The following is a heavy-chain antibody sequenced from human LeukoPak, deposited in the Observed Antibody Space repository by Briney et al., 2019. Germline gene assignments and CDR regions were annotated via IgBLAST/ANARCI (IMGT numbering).Heavy chain of an antibody. J-gene: IGHJ4*02. Sequence: SETLSLTCTVSGGSISSSSYYWGWIRQPPGKGLEWIGSIYYSGSTYYNPSLKSRVTISVDTSKNQFSLKLSSVTAADTAVYYCAREGITMIVVRQYYFDYWGQGTLVTVSS. V-gene: IGHV4-39*07. D-gene: IGHD3-22*01. CDR1: GGSISSSSYY. CDR3: AREGITMIVVRQYYFDY. CDR2: IYYSGST.